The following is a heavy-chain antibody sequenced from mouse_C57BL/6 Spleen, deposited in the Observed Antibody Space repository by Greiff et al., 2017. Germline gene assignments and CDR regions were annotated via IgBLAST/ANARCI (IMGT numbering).Heavy chain of an antibody. J-gene: IGHJ2*01. CDR3: SSYYDYDEYYFDY. CDR1: GYAFSSSW. D-gene: IGHD2-4*01. Sequence: QVQLQQSGPELVKPGASVKISCKASGYAFSSSWMNWVKQRPGKGLEWIGRIYPGDGDTNYNGKFKGKATMTADKSSSTAYMQLSCLTSEDSAVCFCSSYYDYDEYYFDYWGQGTTLTVSS. CDR2: IYPGDGDT. V-gene: IGHV1-82*01.